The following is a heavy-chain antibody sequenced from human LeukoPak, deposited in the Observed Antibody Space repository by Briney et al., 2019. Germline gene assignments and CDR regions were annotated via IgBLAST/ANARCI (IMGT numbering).Heavy chain of an antibody. J-gene: IGHJ5*02. CDR1: GFTFSSYA. Sequence: GGSLRLSCAASGFTFSSYAMHWVRQAPGKGLEWVAVISYDGSNKYYADSVKGRFTISRDNSKNTLYLQMNSLRAEDAAVYYCAREGVRLVNWFDPWGQGTLVTVSS. CDR3: AREGVRLVNWFDP. D-gene: IGHD6-19*01. CDR2: ISYDGSNK. V-gene: IGHV3-30-3*01.